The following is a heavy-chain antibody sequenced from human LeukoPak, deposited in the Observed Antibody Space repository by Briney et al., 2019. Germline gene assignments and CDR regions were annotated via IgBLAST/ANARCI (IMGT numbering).Heavy chain of an antibody. CDR1: GFTFSSYG. CDR2: IWYDGSNK. CDR3: ARGSIYYDSSGYYSFDAFDI. J-gene: IGHJ3*02. D-gene: IGHD3-22*01. V-gene: IGHV3-33*01. Sequence: PGGSLRLSCAASGFTFSSYGMHWVRQAPSKGLEWVAVIWYDGSNKYYADSVKGRFTISRDNSKNTLYLQMNSLRAEDTAVYYCARGSIYYDSSGYYSFDAFDIWGQGTMVTVSS.